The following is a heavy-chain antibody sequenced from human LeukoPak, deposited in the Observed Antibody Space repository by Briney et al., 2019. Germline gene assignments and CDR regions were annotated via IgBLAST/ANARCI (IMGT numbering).Heavy chain of an antibody. CDR1: GGSISSYY. V-gene: IGHV4-59*01. Sequence: SETLSLTCTVSGGSISSYYWSWIRQPPGKGLEWIGYIYYSGSTNYNPSLKSRVTISVDTSKNQFSLKLSSVTAADTAVYYCARTTEGGYTYGYFYYYYMDVWGKGTAVTISS. J-gene: IGHJ6*03. D-gene: IGHD5-18*01. CDR2: IYYSGST. CDR3: ARTTEGGYTYGYFYYYYMDV.